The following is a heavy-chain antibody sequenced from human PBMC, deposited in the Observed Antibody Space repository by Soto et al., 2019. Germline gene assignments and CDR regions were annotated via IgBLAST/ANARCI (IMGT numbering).Heavy chain of an antibody. CDR3: AYRPSPYAAGSYFYS. V-gene: IGHV2-5*01. CDR1: GFSLNTSGVG. J-gene: IGHJ4*02. CDR2: IYWNDER. D-gene: IGHD3-10*01. Sequence: QITLKESGPTLVKPTQTLTLTCTFSGFSLNTSGVGVGWIPQPPGKALERLALIYWNDERRYSPSLKDRLTITEDTSKTQVVLTMSYMDPVGTATYFCAYRPSPYAAGSYFYSWGKGTLVVVAS.